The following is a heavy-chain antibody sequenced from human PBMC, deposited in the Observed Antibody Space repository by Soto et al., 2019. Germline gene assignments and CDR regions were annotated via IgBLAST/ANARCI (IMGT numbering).Heavy chain of an antibody. V-gene: IGHV4-34*01. Sequence: QVQLHQWGAGLLKPSETLSLTCAVHDGTLSGFYWSWIRQPPGGGLEWIGETAHSGRANYNPFLGSRVNISVDRSKKQISLNLSSVTAADTAVYYCARGGGEQRRHFLHWGQGTLVTVSS. CDR3: ARGGGEQRRHFLH. CDR2: TAHSGRA. CDR1: DGTLSGFY. J-gene: IGHJ1*01. D-gene: IGHD6-25*01.